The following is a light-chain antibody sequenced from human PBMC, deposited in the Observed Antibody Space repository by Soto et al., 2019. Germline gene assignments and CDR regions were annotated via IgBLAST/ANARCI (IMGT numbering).Light chain of an antibody. J-gene: IGLJ3*02. CDR3: GTWDSSLSVVV. CDR1: SSNIGSHF. V-gene: IGLV1-51*01. CDR2: DDT. Sequence: QSVLTQPPSVSAAPGQKVTMSCSGRSSNIGSHFVAWYQQLPGTAPKLLIYDDTKRPYGIPRRFSGSKSGTSATLGITGLQTGDEADYYCGTWDSSLSVVVFGGGTKVTVL.